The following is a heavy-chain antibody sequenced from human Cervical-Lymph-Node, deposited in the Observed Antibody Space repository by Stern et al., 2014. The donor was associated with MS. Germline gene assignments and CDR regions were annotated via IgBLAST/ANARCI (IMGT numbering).Heavy chain of an antibody. CDR1: GFTFSDYY. CDR2: ISSSGITI. V-gene: IGHV3-11*01. Sequence: VQLVESGGGLVKPGGSLRLSCAASGFTFSDYYMSWIRQAPGKGLEWVSYISSSGITIYYADSVKGRFTISRDNAKNSLYLQMNSLRAEDTAVHYCARDVYNWNPEGYYGMDVWGQGTTVTVSS. CDR3: ARDVYNWNPEGYYGMDV. D-gene: IGHD1-20*01. J-gene: IGHJ6*02.